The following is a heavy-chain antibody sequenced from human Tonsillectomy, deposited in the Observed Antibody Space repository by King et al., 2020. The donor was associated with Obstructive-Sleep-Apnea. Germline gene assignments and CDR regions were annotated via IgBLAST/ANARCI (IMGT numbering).Heavy chain of an antibody. V-gene: IGHV5-10-1*01. CDR3: ARLRYDSNGYYYGDY. CDR1: GYSFTNYW. D-gene: IGHD3-22*01. Sequence: VQLVESGAEVKKPGESLRISCKGSGYSFTNYWITWVRQMPGKGLEWMGRMDPSDSYTNYSPSFTGNVTITADKYISPAYLQWSSLQASDTAMYYCARLRYDSNGYYYGDYWGQGTLVTVSS. CDR2: MDPSDSYT. J-gene: IGHJ4*02.